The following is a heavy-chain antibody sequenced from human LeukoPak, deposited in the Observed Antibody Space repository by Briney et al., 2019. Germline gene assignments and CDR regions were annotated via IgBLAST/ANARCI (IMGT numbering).Heavy chain of an antibody. CDR1: GYSISNGYY. D-gene: IGHD3-22*01. CDR2: VYHGGNT. Sequence: SETLSLTCTVSGYSISNGYYWGWIRQPPGKGLEFIGSVYHGGNTYYKASLKSRVTISLDTSKNQFSLRLSSVTAADTAVYYCAREIGYYDSSGYHDAFDIWGQGTMVTVSS. J-gene: IGHJ3*02. V-gene: IGHV4-38-2*02. CDR3: AREIGYYDSSGYHDAFDI.